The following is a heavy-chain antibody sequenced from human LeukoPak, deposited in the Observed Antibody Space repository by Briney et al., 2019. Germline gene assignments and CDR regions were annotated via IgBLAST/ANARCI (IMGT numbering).Heavy chain of an antibody. Sequence: ASVKVSCKASGGTFSSYAISWVRQAPGQGLEWMGGIIPIFGTANYVQKFQGRVTITADKSTSTAYMELSSLRSEDTAVYYCARFQDRRYSSRFDPWGQGTLVTVSS. J-gene: IGHJ5*02. V-gene: IGHV1-69*06. CDR1: GGTFSSYA. D-gene: IGHD6-19*01. CDR2: IIPIFGTA. CDR3: ARFQDRRYSSRFDP.